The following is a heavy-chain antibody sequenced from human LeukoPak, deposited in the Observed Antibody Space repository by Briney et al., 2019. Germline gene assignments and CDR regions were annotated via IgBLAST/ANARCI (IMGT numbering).Heavy chain of an antibody. CDR1: GFTFSSYA. D-gene: IGHD3-22*01. J-gene: IGHJ4*02. Sequence: PGGSPRLSCAASGFTFSSYAMSWVRQAPGKGLEWVSAISGSGGSTYYADSVKGRFTISRDNSKNTLYLQMNSLRAEDTAVYYCAKGHEVIPYCFDYWGQGTLVTVSS. CDR3: AKGHEVIPYCFDY. V-gene: IGHV3-23*01. CDR2: ISGSGGST.